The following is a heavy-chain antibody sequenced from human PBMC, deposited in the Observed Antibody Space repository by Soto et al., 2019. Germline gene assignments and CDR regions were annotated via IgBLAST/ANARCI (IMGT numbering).Heavy chain of an antibody. Sequence: QVQLVQSGAEVKKPGSSVKVSCKASGGTFTRHPISWVRQAPGHGLKWMGGVIPFSDTITYAQKFQGRVTISADESTSTAYMELSSLRSDDTAVYYCTREGYKYGRPANFDSWGQGTLVTVSS. D-gene: IGHD5-18*01. CDR2: VIPFSDTI. V-gene: IGHV1-69*01. J-gene: IGHJ4*02. CDR3: TREGYKYGRPANFDS. CDR1: GGTFTRHP.